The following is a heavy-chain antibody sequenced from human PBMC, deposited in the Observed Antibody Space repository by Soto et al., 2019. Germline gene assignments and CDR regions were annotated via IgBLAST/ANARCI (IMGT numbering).Heavy chain of an antibody. D-gene: IGHD3-22*01. CDR2: VYYSGST. Sequence: PSETLSVTCTFSGASISISYWSWIRQSPGKGLEWIGYVYYSGSTKYNPSPKSRVTISVDTSKNQFSLKLSSVTAADTAVYYCARGSYDSNGQSNTFDIWGQGTMVTVSS. CDR3: ARGSYDSNGQSNTFDI. J-gene: IGHJ3*02. V-gene: IGHV4-59*01. CDR1: GASISISY.